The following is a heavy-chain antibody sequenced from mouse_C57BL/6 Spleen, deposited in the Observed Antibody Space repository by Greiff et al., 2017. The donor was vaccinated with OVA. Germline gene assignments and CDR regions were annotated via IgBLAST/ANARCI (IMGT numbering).Heavy chain of an antibody. CDR1: GFNIKNTY. CDR2: IDPANGNT. CDR3: ALALITTVVEDYFDY. V-gene: IGHV14-3*01. Sequence: VQLQQSVAELVRPGASVKLSCTASGFNIKNTYMYWVKQRPEQGLEWIGRIDPANGNTKYAPKFQGKATITADTSSNTAYLQLSSLTSEDTAIYYCALALITTVVEDYFDYWGQGTTLTVSS. J-gene: IGHJ2*01. D-gene: IGHD1-1*01.